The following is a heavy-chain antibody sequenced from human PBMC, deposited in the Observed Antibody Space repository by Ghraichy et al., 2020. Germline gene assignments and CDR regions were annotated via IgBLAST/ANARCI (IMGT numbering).Heavy chain of an antibody. J-gene: IGHJ4*02. CDR3: AKIFWDTPRRGYFDY. V-gene: IGHV3-23*01. D-gene: IGHD3-9*01. CDR1: GFTSSSYA. CDR2: ISGSGGST. Sequence: GGSLRLSCAASGFTSSSYAMSWVRQAPGKGLEWVSAISGSGGSTYYADSVKGRFTISRDNSKNTLYLQMNSLRAEDTAVYYCAKIFWDTPRRGYFDYWGQGTLVTVPS.